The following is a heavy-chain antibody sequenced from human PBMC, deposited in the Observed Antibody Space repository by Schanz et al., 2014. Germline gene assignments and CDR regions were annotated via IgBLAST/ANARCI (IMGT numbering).Heavy chain of an antibody. D-gene: IGHD3-10*01. CDR1: GYSFSDYF. Sequence: QVQLVQSGAEVKKPGASVKVSCKTSGYSFSDYFIHWVRQAPGQGLEWMGWLNPDSGETLYAQRFKGRVALTRDTAIRTAYMDLRSLLSDYAAVYFCARGGVLVLPPGTVKKGNDYWGQGTLVTVSS. J-gene: IGHJ4*02. CDR2: LNPDSGET. V-gene: IGHV1-2*02. CDR3: ARGGVLVLPPGTVKKGNDY.